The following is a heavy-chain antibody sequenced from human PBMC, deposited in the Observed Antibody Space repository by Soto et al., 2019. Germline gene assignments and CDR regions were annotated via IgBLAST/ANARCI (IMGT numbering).Heavy chain of an antibody. CDR1: GFTFSSYE. Sequence: GSLRLSCAASGFTFSSYEMNWVRQAPGKGLEWVSYISSSGSTIYYADSVKGRFTISRDNAKNSLYLQMNSLRAEDTAVYYCARDRYIWTPTKYYYYYYGMDVWGQGTTVTVSS. J-gene: IGHJ6*02. CDR2: ISSSGSTI. CDR3: ARDRYIWTPTKYYYYYYGMDV. D-gene: IGHD3-16*02. V-gene: IGHV3-48*03.